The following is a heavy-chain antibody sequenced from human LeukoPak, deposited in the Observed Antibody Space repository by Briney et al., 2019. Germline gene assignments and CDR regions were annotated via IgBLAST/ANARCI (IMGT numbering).Heavy chain of an antibody. CDR1: GYTFTSYD. CDR3: ARCIAADWYFDL. V-gene: IGHV1-8*01. D-gene: IGHD6-13*01. J-gene: IGHJ2*01. Sequence: ASVEVSCKASGYTFTSYDINWVRQATGQGLEWMGWMNPNSGNTGYAQKFQGRVTMTRNTSISTAYMELSSLRSEDTAVYYCARCIAADWYFDLWGRGTLVTVSS. CDR2: MNPNSGNT.